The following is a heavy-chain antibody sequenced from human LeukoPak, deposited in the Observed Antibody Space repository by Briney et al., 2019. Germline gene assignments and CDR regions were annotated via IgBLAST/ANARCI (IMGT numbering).Heavy chain of an antibody. CDR1: GGSISSSSYY. CDR3: AREEYGSGSYYNPENNWFDH. CDR2: IYYSGST. J-gene: IGHJ5*02. D-gene: IGHD3-10*01. V-gene: IGHV4-39*01. Sequence: SETLSLTCTVSGGSISSSSYYWGWIRQPPGTGLEWLGSIYYSGSTYYNPSLKSRVTISVDTSKNQFSLKLSSVTAADTAVYYCAREEYGSGSYYNPENNWFDHWGQGTLVTVSS.